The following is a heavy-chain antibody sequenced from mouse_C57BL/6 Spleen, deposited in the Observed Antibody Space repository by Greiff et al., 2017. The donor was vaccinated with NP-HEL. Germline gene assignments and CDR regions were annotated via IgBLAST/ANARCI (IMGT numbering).Heavy chain of an antibody. CDR3: ARGYYGSRGYFDV. CDR2: IYPGDGDT. CDR1: GYAFSSYW. J-gene: IGHJ1*03. V-gene: IGHV1-80*01. D-gene: IGHD1-1*01. Sequence: QVQLKQSGAELVKPGASVKISCKASGYAFSSYWMNWVKQRPGKGLEWIGQIYPGDGDTNYNGKFKGKATLTADKSSSTAYMQLSSLTSEDSAVYFCARGYYGSRGYFDVWGTGTTVTVSS.